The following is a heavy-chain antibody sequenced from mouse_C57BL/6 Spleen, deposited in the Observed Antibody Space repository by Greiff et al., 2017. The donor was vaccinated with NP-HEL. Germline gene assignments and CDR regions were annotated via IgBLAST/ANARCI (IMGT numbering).Heavy chain of an antibody. CDR3: ARDAPYFPTTGAYAMDY. CDR1: GYSITSGYY. CDR2: ISYDGSN. V-gene: IGHV3-6*01. Sequence: EVQLVESGPGLVKPSQSLSLTCSVTGYSITSGYYWNWIRQFPGNTLEWMGYISYDGSNNYNPSLKNRISITRDTSKNQFFLKLNSVTTEDTATYYCARDAPYFPTTGAYAMDYWGQGTSVTVSS. D-gene: IGHD2-14*01. J-gene: IGHJ4*01.